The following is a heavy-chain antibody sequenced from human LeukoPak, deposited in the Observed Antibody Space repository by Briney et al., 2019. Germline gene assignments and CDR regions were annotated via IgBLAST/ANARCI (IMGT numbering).Heavy chain of an antibody. J-gene: IGHJ4*02. CDR1: GYTFTGYY. CDR3: ARDYESDFWSGYSYFDY. Sequence: ASVKVSCKASGYTFTGYYMHWVRQAPGQGLEWMGWINPNSGGINYAQKFQGRVTMTRDTSISTAYMELSRLRSDDTAVYYCARDYESDFWSGYSYFDYLGQGTLVTVSS. V-gene: IGHV1-2*02. D-gene: IGHD3-3*01. CDR2: INPNSGGI.